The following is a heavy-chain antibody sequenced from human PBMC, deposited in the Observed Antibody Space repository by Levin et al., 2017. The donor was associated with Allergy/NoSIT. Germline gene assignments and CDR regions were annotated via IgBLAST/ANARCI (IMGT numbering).Heavy chain of an antibody. CDR2: INPSAGTT. CDR3: ARVGGLGTGTAPDGSYYYYYGMDV. D-gene: IGHD2-21*02. CDR1: GYTFTSYY. Sequence: PVASVKVSCKASGYTFTSYYMHWVRQAPGQGLEWMGIINPSAGTTSYAQKFQGRVTMTRDTSTSTVYMELSSLRSEDTAVYYCARVGGLGTGTAPDGSYYYYYGMDVWGQGTTVTVSS. V-gene: IGHV1-46*01. J-gene: IGHJ6*02.